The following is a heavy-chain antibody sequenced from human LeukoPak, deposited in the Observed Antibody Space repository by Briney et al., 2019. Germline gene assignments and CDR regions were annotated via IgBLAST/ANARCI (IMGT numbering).Heavy chain of an antibody. CDR1: GGTFSSYA. V-gene: IGHV1-69*13. D-gene: IGHD6-13*01. J-gene: IGHJ4*02. Sequence: SVKVSCTASGGTFSSYAISWVRQAPGQGLEWMGGIIPIFGTANYAQKFQGRVTITADESTSTAYMELSSLRSEDTAVYYCARAHHIAAALPIGYWGQGTLVTVSS. CDR2: IIPIFGTA. CDR3: ARAHHIAAALPIGY.